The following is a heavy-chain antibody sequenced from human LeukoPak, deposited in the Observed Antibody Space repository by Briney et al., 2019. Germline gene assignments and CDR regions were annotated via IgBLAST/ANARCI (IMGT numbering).Heavy chain of an antibody. D-gene: IGHD2-21*02. Sequence: QPGASLRLPCAASGFTFSSYAMSWVRQAPGKGLEWVSAISGSGGSTYYADSVKGRFTISRDNSKNTLYLQMNSLRAEDTAVYYCAKDLNVYCGGDCYSQPDYWGQGTLVTVSP. V-gene: IGHV3-23*01. J-gene: IGHJ4*02. CDR2: ISGSGGST. CDR1: GFTFSSYA. CDR3: AKDLNVYCGGDCYSQPDY.